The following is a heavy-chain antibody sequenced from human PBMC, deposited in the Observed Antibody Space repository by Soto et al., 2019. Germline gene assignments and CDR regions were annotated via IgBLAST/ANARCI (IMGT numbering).Heavy chain of an antibody. D-gene: IGHD3-9*01. CDR3: ARHPGYYDILTGYTTYHFDY. Sequence: SETLSLTCTVSGGSIGTYYWSWIRQPPGKGLEWIGYIYYRGNTDYNPSLKSRVTISLDTPKNQFSLKLSSVTAADTAVYYCARHPGYYDILTGYTTYHFDYWGQGILVTVS. CDR1: GGSIGTYY. CDR2: IYYRGNT. V-gene: IGHV4-59*08. J-gene: IGHJ4*02.